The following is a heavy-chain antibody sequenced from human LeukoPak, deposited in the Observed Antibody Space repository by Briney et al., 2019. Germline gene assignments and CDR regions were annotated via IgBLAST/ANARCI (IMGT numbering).Heavy chain of an antibody. CDR2: INPSGGST. V-gene: IGHV1-46*01. Sequence: ASVKVSCKASGYIFTSYFMHWVRQAPGQGLEWMGLINPSGGSTRYAQKFQGRVTMTRDMSTSTVYMELSSLRSEDTAVYYCARDLDYDILTGYFYRGQGTLVTVSS. CDR3: ARDLDYDILTGYFY. D-gene: IGHD3-9*01. J-gene: IGHJ4*02. CDR1: GYIFTSYF.